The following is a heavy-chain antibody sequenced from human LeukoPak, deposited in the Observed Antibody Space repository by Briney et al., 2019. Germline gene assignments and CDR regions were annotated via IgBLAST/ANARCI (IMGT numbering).Heavy chain of an antibody. J-gene: IGHJ6*02. V-gene: IGHV1-8*01. CDR2: MNPNSGNT. D-gene: IGHD2-15*01. CDR1: GYTFTSYD. CDR3: ARWRYCSGGSCHTGHYYYYGMDV. Sequence: ASVKVSFKASGYTFTSYDINWVRQATGQGLEWMGWMNPNSGNTGYAQKFQGRVTMTRNTSISTAYMELSSLRSEDTAVYYCARWRYCSGGSCHTGHYYYYGMDVWGQGTTVTVSS.